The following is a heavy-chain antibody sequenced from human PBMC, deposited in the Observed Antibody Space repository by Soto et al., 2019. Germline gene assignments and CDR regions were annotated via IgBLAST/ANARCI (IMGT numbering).Heavy chain of an antibody. CDR2: IIPILGIA. V-gene: IGHV1-69*02. J-gene: IGHJ4*02. D-gene: IGHD2-15*01. CDR1: GGTFSSYT. Sequence: QVQLVQAGAAVKKPGSSVKVSCKASGGTFSSYTISWVRQAPGQGLEWMGRIIPILGIANYAQKFQGRVTITADKSTSTAYMELSSLRSEDTAVYYCALQDIVVVVAPLDYWGQGTLVTVSS. CDR3: ALQDIVVVVAPLDY.